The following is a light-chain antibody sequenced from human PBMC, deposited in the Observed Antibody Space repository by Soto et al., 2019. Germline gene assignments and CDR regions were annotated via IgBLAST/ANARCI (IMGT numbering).Light chain of an antibody. Sequence: QSVLTQPPSASGTPGQRVTISCSGSSSNIGSNTVNWYQQLPGTAPKLLIYSNNQRPSGVPDRFSGSKFGTSGSLAISGLQSDDEADYYCASWDDSLSAVIFGGGTKVTVL. CDR2: SNN. J-gene: IGLJ2*01. CDR3: ASWDDSLSAVI. V-gene: IGLV1-44*01. CDR1: SSNIGSNT.